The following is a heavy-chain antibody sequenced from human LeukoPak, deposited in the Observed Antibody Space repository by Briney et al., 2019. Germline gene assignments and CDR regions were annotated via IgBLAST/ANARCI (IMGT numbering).Heavy chain of an antibody. J-gene: IGHJ4*02. D-gene: IGHD4-17*01. CDR1: GYSFASYW. CDR2: VYPSDSDT. Sequence: GESLKISCKGSGYSFASYWIGWVRQMPGKGLEWMGIVYPSDSDTRYSPSFQGQVTISADKSINTAYLQWSSLKASDTAVYYCARHRLLTTALDYWGQGTLVTVSS. CDR3: ARHRLLTTALDY. V-gene: IGHV5-51*01.